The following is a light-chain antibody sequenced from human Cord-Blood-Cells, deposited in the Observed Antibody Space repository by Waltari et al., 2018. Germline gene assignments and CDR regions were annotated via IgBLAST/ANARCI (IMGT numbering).Light chain of an antibody. CDR3: QQYYSYPRT. V-gene: IGKV1-8*01. Sequence: AIRMTQSPSSFSASTGDRVTITCRASQGISSYLAWYQQKPGKAPKLLIYAASTLQSGVPSRFSGSGSGTDFTLTISCLQSEELATYYCQQYYSYPRTFGQGTKVEIK. CDR2: AAS. CDR1: QGISSY. J-gene: IGKJ1*01.